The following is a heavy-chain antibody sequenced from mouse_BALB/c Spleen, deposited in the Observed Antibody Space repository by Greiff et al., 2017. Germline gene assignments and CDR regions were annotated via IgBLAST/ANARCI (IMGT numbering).Heavy chain of an antibody. CDR2: INPSTGYT. CDR1: GYTFTSYW. V-gene: IGHV1-4*01. J-gene: IGHJ3*01. Sequence: VQLQESGTVLARPGASVKMSCKASGYTFTSYWMHWVKQRPGQGLEWIGYINPSTGYTEYNQKFKDKATLTADKSSSTAYMQLSSLTSEDSAVYYCARHGYSFAYWGQGTLVTVSA. D-gene: IGHD2-3*01. CDR3: ARHGYSFAY.